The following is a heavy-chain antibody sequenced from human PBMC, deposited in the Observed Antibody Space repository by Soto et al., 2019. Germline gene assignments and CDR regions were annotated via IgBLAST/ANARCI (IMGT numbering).Heavy chain of an antibody. CDR1: GYTFTGYA. Sequence: QVHLVQSGAEEKKPGASVKVSCKASGYTFTGYAMHWVRQAPGQRLEWMGWINAGNGNTKYSQKFQGRVTITRDTSASTAYMELSSLTSEDTAVYYCARAVAVPADFDYWGQGTLVTVSS. V-gene: IGHV1-3*05. D-gene: IGHD6-19*01. J-gene: IGHJ4*02. CDR3: ARAVAVPADFDY. CDR2: INAGNGNT.